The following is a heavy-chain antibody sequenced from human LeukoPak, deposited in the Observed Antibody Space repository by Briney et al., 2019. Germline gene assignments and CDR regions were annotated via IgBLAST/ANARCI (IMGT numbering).Heavy chain of an antibody. CDR3: ARGGYYGSGNDFRFDP. V-gene: IGHV4-39*07. Sequence: PSETLSLTCTVSGGSISSSDYYWGWVRQPPGKGLEWIGSFYHSGSTYYNSSLKSRLTMSVDPSRNQFSLKLTAVTAADTAVYYCARGGYYGSGNDFRFDPWGQGTLVTVSS. CDR1: GGSISSSDYY. CDR2: FYHSGST. D-gene: IGHD3-10*01. J-gene: IGHJ5*02.